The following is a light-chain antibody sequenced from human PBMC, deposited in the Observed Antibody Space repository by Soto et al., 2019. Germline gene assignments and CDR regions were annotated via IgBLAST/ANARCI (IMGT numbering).Light chain of an antibody. CDR3: AAWDDSLNGVV. CDR1: SSNIGSNY. J-gene: IGLJ2*01. CDR2: SNN. V-gene: IGLV1-44*01. Sequence: QSVLTQPPSASGTPGQRVTISCSGSSSNIGSNYVYWYQQLPGTAPKLLIYSNNQRPSGVPDRFSGSKSGTSASLAINGLQSEDEADYYCAAWDDSLNGVVFGGGTQLTVL.